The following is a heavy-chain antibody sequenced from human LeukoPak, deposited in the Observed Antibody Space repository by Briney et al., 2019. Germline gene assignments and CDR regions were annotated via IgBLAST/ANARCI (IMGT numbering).Heavy chain of an antibody. CDR1: GGSISSRSHY. D-gene: IGHD5-24*01. Sequence: SETLSLTCTVSGGSISSRSHYWSWIRQPAGKGLEWIGRIYTSGSTNYNPSLKSRVTISVDTSKNQFALKLSSVTAADTAVYYCARVLDGYNYARIDYWGQGTLVTVSS. CDR3: ARVLDGYNYARIDY. V-gene: IGHV4-61*02. CDR2: IYTSGST. J-gene: IGHJ4*02.